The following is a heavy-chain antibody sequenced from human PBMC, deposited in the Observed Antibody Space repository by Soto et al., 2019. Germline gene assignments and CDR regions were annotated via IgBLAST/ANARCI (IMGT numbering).Heavy chain of an antibody. CDR2: LCYSGNT. Sequence: PSETLSLTCTVSGYPITSHCWSWIRQPPGRGLQWIGHLCYSGNTNYNPSLKSRVTISGDTSKNQFSLNLSSVTAADTAVYYCAREMGTWLLNAVLDPWGRGTLVTVPQ. D-gene: IGHD3-9*01. J-gene: IGHJ5*02. V-gene: IGHV4-59*11. CDR3: AREMGTWLLNAVLDP. CDR1: GYPITSHC.